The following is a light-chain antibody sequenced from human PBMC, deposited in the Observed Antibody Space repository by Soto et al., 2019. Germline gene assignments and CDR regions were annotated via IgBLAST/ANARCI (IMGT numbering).Light chain of an antibody. V-gene: IGLV1-40*01. J-gene: IGLJ2*01. CDR1: SSNIGALYD. Sequence: QAVVTQPPSVSGAPGQRVTISCTGSSSNIGALYDVNWYQQLPGTAPKLLIYDNNNRPSGVPDRFSCSKSGTSASLAITGLQAEDEADYYCQSYDNSMSGHVVFGGGTKVTVL. CDR2: DNN. CDR3: QSYDNSMSGHVV.